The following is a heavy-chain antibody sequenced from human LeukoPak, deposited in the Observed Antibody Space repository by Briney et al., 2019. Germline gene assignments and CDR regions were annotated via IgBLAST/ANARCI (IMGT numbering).Heavy chain of an antibody. V-gene: IGHV1-69*13. CDR2: IIPIFGTA. J-gene: IGHJ3*01. CDR3: AREGWEGTVVTDAFDV. D-gene: IGHD4-23*01. Sequence: SVKVSCKASGGTFSSYAISWVRQAPGQGLEWMGGIIPIFGTANYAQKFQGRVTITADESTSTAYMELSSLRSEDTAVYYCAREGWEGTVVTDAFDVWGQGTMVTVSS. CDR1: GGTFSSYA.